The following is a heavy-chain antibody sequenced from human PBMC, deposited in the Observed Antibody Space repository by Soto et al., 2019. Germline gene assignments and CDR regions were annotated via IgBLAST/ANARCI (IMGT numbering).Heavy chain of an antibody. J-gene: IGHJ5*02. D-gene: IGHD5-18*01. CDR1: GGSISSGYYY. V-gene: IGHV4-61*01. CDR3: AGGDRAHTLPSAP. Sequence: SETLSLTCTVSGGSISSGYYYWSWLRQPPGKGLEWIGYLYYSVTADYNPPLKSRPAIAIDTSKQQFSLKLISVHPGDPAVYYAAGGDRAHTLPSAPRGQGSLVPVSS. CDR2: LYYSVTA.